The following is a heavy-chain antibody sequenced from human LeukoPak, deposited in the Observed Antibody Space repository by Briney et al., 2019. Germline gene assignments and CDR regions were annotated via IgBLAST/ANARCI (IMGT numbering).Heavy chain of an antibody. CDR3: ARVTGYDYVWGSYRKVGGFDY. Sequence: SETLSLTCTVSGGSISTSNYYWGWIRQPPGKGLEWIGNIFYSGSTYYSPSLRSRVTISLDTSRNQFSLKLNSVTAADTGVYYCARVTGYDYVWGSYRKVGGFDYWGQGTLVTVSS. CDR1: GGSISTSNYY. CDR2: IFYSGST. V-gene: IGHV4-39*07. D-gene: IGHD3-16*02. J-gene: IGHJ4*02.